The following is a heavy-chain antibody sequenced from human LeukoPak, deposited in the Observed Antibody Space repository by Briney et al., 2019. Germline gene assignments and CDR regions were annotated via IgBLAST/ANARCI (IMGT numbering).Heavy chain of an antibody. CDR2: TTRGSIYT. Sequence: TGGSLRLSCAASGFTFSSYEMNWVRQTPGKGLESVSSTTRGSIYTFYADSVKGRFTISRDNAKNSLSLQMNSLRAEDTAVYYCARDSYNGSYGDDYYYYMDVWGKGTTVTISS. J-gene: IGHJ6*03. D-gene: IGHD1-26*01. CDR3: ARDSYNGSYGDDYYYYMDV. V-gene: IGHV3-21*01. CDR1: GFTFSSYE.